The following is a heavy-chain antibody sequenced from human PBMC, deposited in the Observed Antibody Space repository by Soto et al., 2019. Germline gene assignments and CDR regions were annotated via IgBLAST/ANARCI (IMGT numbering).Heavy chain of an antibody. Sequence: GASGKVSCKTSGYTFTEYGISWFRQAPGQGLEWMCWISPYNGKTNYIQEFQDRVTITTDTSSTTVYMDLRTLKSDDTAIYFCARADYGDTKIYSFDYWGQGTLVTVYS. CDR2: ISPYNGKT. CDR1: GYTFTEYG. V-gene: IGHV1-18*01. D-gene: IGHD4-17*01. J-gene: IGHJ4*02. CDR3: ARADYGDTKIYSFDY.